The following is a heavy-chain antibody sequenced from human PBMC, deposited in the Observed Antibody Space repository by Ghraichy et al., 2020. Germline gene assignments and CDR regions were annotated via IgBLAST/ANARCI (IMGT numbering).Heavy chain of an antibody. CDR2: IYYSGST. J-gene: IGHJ4*02. Sequence: SETLSLTCTVSGGSISSGDYYWSWIRQPPGKGLEWIGYIYYSGSTYYNPSLKSRVTISVDTSKNQFSLKLSSVTAADTAVYYCARDRLGGNSGSDYWGQGTLVTVSS. CDR1: GGSISSGDYY. D-gene: IGHD3-16*01. CDR3: ARDRLGGNSGSDY. V-gene: IGHV4-30-4*01.